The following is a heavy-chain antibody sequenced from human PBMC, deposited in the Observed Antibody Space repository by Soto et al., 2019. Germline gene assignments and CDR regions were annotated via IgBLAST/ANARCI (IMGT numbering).Heavy chain of an antibody. D-gene: IGHD5-18*01. CDR2: IYYSVGT. V-gene: IGHV4-31*03. CDR3: ARDKDPDTYGQTRIRDYSYAMDV. J-gene: IGHJ6*02. Sequence: QVQLQGSGPRLVKPSQTLSLTCSVSGASISSGAYFWTWIRHHPGKGLEWIGYIYYSVGTSYTYQNPSLQSRVTISVDTSKNLFSLRLTSVTAADTATYYCARDKDPDTYGQTRIRDYSYAMDVWGQGTTVIVSS. CDR1: GASISSGAYF.